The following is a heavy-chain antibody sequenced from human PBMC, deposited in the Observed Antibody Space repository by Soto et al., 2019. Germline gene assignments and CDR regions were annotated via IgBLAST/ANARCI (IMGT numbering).Heavy chain of an antibody. D-gene: IGHD2-2*02. CDR3: ARDWGVPAAIHHYYYYYGMDV. V-gene: IGHV4-38-2*02. CDR2: IYHSGST. J-gene: IGHJ6*02. CDR1: GYSISSGYY. Sequence: SETLSLTCAVSGYSISSGYYWGWIRQPPGKGLEWIGSIYHSGSTYYNPSLKSRVTISVDTSKNQFSLKLSSVTAADTAVYYCARDWGVPAAIHHYYYYYGMDVWCQGPTGT.